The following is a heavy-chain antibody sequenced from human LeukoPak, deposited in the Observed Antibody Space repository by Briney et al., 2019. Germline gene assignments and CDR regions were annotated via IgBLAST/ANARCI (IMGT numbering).Heavy chain of an antibody. CDR2: IKSKTDGGTT. J-gene: IGHJ4*02. Sequence: GGSLRLSCAASGFTFSNAWMSWVRQAPGKGLEWVGRIKSKTDGGTTDYAAPVKGRFTISRDDSKNTLYLQMNSLKTEDTAVYYCTTDAMIVVPRVPLSYFDYWGQGTLVTVSS. D-gene: IGHD3-22*01. CDR3: TTDAMIVVPRVPLSYFDY. V-gene: IGHV3-15*01. CDR1: GFTFSNAW.